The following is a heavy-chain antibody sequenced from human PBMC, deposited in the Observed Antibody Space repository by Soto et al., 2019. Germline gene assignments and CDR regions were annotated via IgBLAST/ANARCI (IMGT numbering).Heavy chain of an antibody. V-gene: IGHV3-64*01. CDR1: GFTFSSYA. D-gene: IGHD5-18*01. CDR3: ARTRGYSYGALDY. J-gene: IGHJ4*02. CDR2: ISSNGGST. Sequence: GGSLRLSCAASGFTFSSYAMHWVRQVPGKGLEYVSAISSNGGSTYYANSVKGRFTISRDNSKNTLYLQMGSLRAEVTSFYYCARTRGYSYGALDYWGQGTLDTVSS.